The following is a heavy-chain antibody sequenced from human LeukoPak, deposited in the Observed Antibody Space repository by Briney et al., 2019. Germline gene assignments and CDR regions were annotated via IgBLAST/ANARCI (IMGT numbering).Heavy chain of an antibody. Sequence: GGSLRLSCAASGFTFSSYGMHWVRQAPGKGLEWVAVISYDGSNKYYADSVKGRFTISRDNSKNTLYLQMNSLRAEDTAVYYCAKERPLYYDYVWGSYRSASFDYWGQGTLVTVSS. V-gene: IGHV3-30*18. CDR3: AKERPLYYDYVWGSYRSASFDY. CDR1: GFTFSSYG. D-gene: IGHD3-16*02. CDR2: ISYDGSNK. J-gene: IGHJ4*02.